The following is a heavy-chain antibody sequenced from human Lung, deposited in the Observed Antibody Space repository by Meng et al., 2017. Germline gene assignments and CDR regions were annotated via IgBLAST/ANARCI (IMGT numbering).Heavy chain of an antibody. CDR1: GGSFSDYY. D-gene: IGHD4-11*01. CDR3: ARGPTTMAHDFDY. V-gene: IGHV4-34*01. CDR2: INHSGST. J-gene: IGHJ4*02. Sequence: QAQPQQGGAGVLKPSETLSLACVVSGGSFSDYYWSWIRQPPGKGLEWIGEINHSGSTNYNPSLESRATISVDTSQNNLSLKLSSVTAADSAVYYCARGPTTMAHDFDYWGQGTLVTVSS.